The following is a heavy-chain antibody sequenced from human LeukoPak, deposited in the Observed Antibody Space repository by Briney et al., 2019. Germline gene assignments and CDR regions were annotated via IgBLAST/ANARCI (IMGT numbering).Heavy chain of an antibody. J-gene: IGHJ3*02. V-gene: IGHV1-24*01. CDR1: GYTFTSYD. CDR2: FDPEDGET. Sequence: ASVEVSCKASGYTFTSYDINWVRQAPGKGLEWMGGFDPEDGETIYAQKFQGRVTMTEDTSTDTAYMELSSLRSEDTAVYYCATASWREGHGGAFDIWGQGTMVTVSS. CDR3: ATASWREGHGGAFDI. D-gene: IGHD6-13*01.